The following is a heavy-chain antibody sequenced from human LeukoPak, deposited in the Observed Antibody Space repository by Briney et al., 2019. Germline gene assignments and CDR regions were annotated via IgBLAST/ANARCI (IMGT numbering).Heavy chain of an antibody. CDR3: AKDRRAPDFYYYYYGMDV. CDR2: INGDMRST. D-gene: IGHD1-14*01. V-gene: IGHV3-74*01. Sequence: PGGSLRLSCEASGFTFKNYWMHWVRQVPGKGLEWVSGINGDMRSTNYADSVKGRFTITRDNARSTLFLQMNSLGTEDTAVYYCAKDRRAPDFYYYYYGMDVWGQGTTVTVSS. CDR1: GFTFKNYW. J-gene: IGHJ6*02.